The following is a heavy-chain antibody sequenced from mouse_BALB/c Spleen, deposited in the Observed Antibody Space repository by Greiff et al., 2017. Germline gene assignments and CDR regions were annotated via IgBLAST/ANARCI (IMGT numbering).Heavy chain of an antibody. V-gene: IGHV3-8*02. CDR3: ARYYDSRAWFAY. Sequence: DVMLVESGPSLVKPSQTLSLTCSVTGDSITSGYWNWIRKFPGNKLEYMGYISYSGSTYYNPSLKSRISITRDTSKNQYYLQLNSVTTEDTATYYCARYYDSRAWFAYWGQGTLVTVSA. D-gene: IGHD2-4*01. CDR2: ISYSGST. CDR1: GDSITSGY. J-gene: IGHJ3*01.